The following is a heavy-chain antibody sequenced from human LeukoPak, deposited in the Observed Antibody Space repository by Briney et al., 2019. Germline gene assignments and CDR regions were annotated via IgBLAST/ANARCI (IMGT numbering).Heavy chain of an antibody. D-gene: IGHD6-13*01. CDR1: GDSISSSSFY. V-gene: IGHV4-39*01. Sequence: SETLSLTCTVSGDSISSSSFYWGWIRQPPGKGLEWIGSIYYSGSTYYDPSLKSRVTISVDTSKNQFSPKLSSVTAADTAVYYCARLRGYTSSARGYVEYWGQGTLVTVSS. J-gene: IGHJ4*02. CDR3: ARLRGYTSSARGYVEY. CDR2: IYYSGST.